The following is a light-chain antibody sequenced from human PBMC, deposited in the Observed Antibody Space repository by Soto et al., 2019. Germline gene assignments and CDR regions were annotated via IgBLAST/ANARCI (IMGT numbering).Light chain of an antibody. CDR3: SSYTSSITYV. Sequence: QSVMTQPASVSGSPGQSITISCTGTSSDVGGYNYVSWYQQHPGKAPKLMIYEVSNRPSGVSNRFSGSKSGNTASLTISGLKAEDLADYYCSSYTSSITYVFGTGTRSPX. CDR2: EVS. CDR1: SSDVGGYNY. V-gene: IGLV2-14*01. J-gene: IGLJ1*01.